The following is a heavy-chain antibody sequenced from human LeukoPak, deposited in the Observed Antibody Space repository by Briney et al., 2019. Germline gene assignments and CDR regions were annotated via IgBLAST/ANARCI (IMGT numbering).Heavy chain of an antibody. CDR1: GFTFSSYW. D-gene: IGHD6-19*01. V-gene: IGHV3-74*01. CDR2: IKSDGSST. Sequence: GGSLRLSCAASGFTFSSYWMHWVRQAPGKGLVWVSCIKSDGSSTIYADSVKGRFTISRDNAKNTLYLQMNSLRAEDTAVYYCASREATSGWYPRDYWGQGTLVTVSS. J-gene: IGHJ4*02. CDR3: ASREATSGWYPRDY.